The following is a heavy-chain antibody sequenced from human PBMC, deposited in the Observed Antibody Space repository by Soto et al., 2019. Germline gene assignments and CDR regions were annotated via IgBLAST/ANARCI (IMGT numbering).Heavy chain of an antibody. CDR2: IIPIFGTA. CDR1: GGTFSSYA. CDR3: ARADTAMVSLRYYFDY. J-gene: IGHJ4*02. V-gene: IGHV1-69*13. Sequence: ASVKVSCKASGGTFSSYAISWVRQAPGQGLEWMGGIIPIFGTANYAQKFQGRVTITADESTSTAYMELSSLRSEDTAVYYCARADTAMVSLRYYFDYWGQGTLVTVSS. D-gene: IGHD5-18*01.